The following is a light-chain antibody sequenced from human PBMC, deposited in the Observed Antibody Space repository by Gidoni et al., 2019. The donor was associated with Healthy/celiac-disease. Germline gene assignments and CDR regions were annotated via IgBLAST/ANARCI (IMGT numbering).Light chain of an antibody. J-gene: IGKJ4*01. CDR2: LGS. Sequence: DIVMPQSPLSLPVTPGEPASISCRSSQSLLHSNGYNYLDWYLQKPGQSPQLLIYLGSNRASGVPDRFSGSGSGTDFTLKISRVEAEDVGVYYCMQALQTPFTFXGXTKVEIK. V-gene: IGKV2-28*01. CDR1: QSLLHSNGYNY. CDR3: MQALQTPFT.